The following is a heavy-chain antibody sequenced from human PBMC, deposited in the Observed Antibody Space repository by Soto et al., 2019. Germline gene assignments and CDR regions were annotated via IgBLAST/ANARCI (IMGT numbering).Heavy chain of an antibody. Sequence: EVQLVETGGGLIQPGGSLRLSCAASGFTVSSNYMSWVRQAPGKGLEWVSVIYSGGSTYYADSVKGRFTISRDNSKNTLYLQMNSLRAEDTAVYYCARGLGLLWFGEETLVAFDIWGQGTMVTVSS. CDR2: IYSGGST. D-gene: IGHD3-10*01. CDR3: ARGLGLLWFGEETLVAFDI. J-gene: IGHJ3*02. V-gene: IGHV3-53*02. CDR1: GFTVSSNY.